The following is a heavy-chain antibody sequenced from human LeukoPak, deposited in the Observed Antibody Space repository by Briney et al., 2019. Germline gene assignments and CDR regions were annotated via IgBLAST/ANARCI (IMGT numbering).Heavy chain of an antibody. CDR1: GGSISSYY. CDR3: ARLSLYYYDSSGYYARDY. Sequence: SETLSLTCTVSGGSISSYYWSWIRQPPGKGLEWVGYIYYSGSTNYNPSLKSRVTISVDTSKNQFSLKLSSVTAEDTAVYYCARLSLYYYDSSGYYARDYWGQGTLVTVSS. J-gene: IGHJ4*02. V-gene: IGHV4-59*01. D-gene: IGHD3-22*01. CDR2: IYYSGST.